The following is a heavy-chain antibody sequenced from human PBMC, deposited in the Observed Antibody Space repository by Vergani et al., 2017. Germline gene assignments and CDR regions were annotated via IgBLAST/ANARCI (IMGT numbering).Heavy chain of an antibody. J-gene: IGHJ4*02. Sequence: QVQLVQSGSELKKPGASVKVSCKASGYTFTSDAMNWVRQAPGQGLEWMGWINTNTGNPTYAQGFTGRFVFSLDTSVSTAYLQISSLKAEDTAVYYCARGYYDYVWGSYRPYYFDYWGQGTLVTVSS. CDR3: ARGYYDYVWGSYRPYYFDY. CDR2: INTNTGNP. D-gene: IGHD3-16*02. CDR1: GYTFTSDA. V-gene: IGHV7-4-1*02.